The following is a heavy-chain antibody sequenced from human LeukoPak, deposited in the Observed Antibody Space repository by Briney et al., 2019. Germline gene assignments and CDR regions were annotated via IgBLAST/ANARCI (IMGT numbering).Heavy chain of an antibody. V-gene: IGHV3-74*01. D-gene: IGHD3-3*01. CDR3: ARGPIDFWSGYNFDY. J-gene: IGHJ4*02. CDR2: LNNDGTIT. CDR1: RFTFTSYW. Sequence: GGSLRLSCAASRFTFTSYWMNWVRQAPGKGLMWVARLNNDGTITSYADSVKGRFTISRDNAKNTVYLQMNSLRAEDTAVYYCARGPIDFWSGYNFDYWGQGTLVTVSS.